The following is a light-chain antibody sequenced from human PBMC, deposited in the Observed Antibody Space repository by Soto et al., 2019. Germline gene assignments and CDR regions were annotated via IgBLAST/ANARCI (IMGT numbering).Light chain of an antibody. CDR1: SSDVGGYNY. Sequence: QSALTQLRSVSGSPGQSVTISCTGTSSDVGGYNYVSWYQQHPGKAPKLMIYDVTKRPSGVPDRFSGSKSGNTASLTISGLQAEDEADYYCCSYAGSYTFLFGGGTKLTVL. CDR3: CSYAGSYTFL. J-gene: IGLJ2*01. CDR2: DVT. V-gene: IGLV2-11*01.